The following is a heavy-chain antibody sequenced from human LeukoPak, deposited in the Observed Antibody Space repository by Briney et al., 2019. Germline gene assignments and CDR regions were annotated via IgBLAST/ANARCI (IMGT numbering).Heavy chain of an antibody. Sequence: GGSLRLSCAASGFTFSSYTMNWVRQAPGKGLEWLSYIVSSSSTTYYADSVKGRFTISRDNAKNSLYLQMNSLRAEDTAVYYCARVATRGFDYWGQGTLSPSPQ. CDR1: GFTFSSYT. CDR2: IVSSSSTT. V-gene: IGHV3-48*04. D-gene: IGHD5-12*01. J-gene: IGHJ4*02. CDR3: ARVATRGFDY.